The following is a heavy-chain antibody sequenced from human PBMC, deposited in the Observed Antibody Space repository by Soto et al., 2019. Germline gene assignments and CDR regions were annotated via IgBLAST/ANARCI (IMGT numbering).Heavy chain of an antibody. V-gene: IGHV4-61*08. CDR1: EGSVGSGGGY. CDR2: IYYSGST. D-gene: IGHD6-19*01. Sequence: PSETLSLRCTVAEGSVGSGGGYWSWIRQPPGKGLEWIGYIYYSGSTNYNPSLKSRVTISVDTSKNQFSLKLSSVTAADTAVYYCARGIEGWYQGRYYYGMGVWGQGTTVTVSS. J-gene: IGHJ6*02. CDR3: ARGIEGWYQGRYYYGMGV.